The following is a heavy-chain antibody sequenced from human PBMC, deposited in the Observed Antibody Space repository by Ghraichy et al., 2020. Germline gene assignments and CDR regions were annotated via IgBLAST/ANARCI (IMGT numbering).Heavy chain of an antibody. D-gene: IGHD3-10*01. CDR1: GFTVSSNY. J-gene: IGHJ6*03. V-gene: IGHV3-53*01. CDR2: IYSGGST. CDR3: ARDGSGSYYPYYYYYMDV. Sequence: GGSLRLSCAASGFTVSSNYMSWVRQAPGKGLEWVSVIYSGGSTYYADSVKGRFTISRDNSKNTLYLQMNSLRAEDTAVYYCARDGSGSYYPYYYYYMDVWGKGTTVTVSS.